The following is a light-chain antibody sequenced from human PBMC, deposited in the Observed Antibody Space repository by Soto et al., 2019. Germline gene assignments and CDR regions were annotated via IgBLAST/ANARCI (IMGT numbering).Light chain of an antibody. CDR2: VGTGGIVG. CDR1: SGYSNYK. J-gene: IGLJ2*01. CDR3: GADHGSGNNFVV. V-gene: IGLV9-49*01. Sequence: QLVLTQPPSVSASLGASVTLTCTLSSGYSNYKVDWYQQRPGKGPRFVMRVGTGGIVGSKGDGIPDRFSVLGSGLNRYLTIKNIQEEDESDYHCGADHGSGNNFVVFGGGTKLTVL.